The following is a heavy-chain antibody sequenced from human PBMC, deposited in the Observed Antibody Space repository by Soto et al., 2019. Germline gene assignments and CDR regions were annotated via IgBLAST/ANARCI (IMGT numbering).Heavy chain of an antibody. CDR1: GFTFDDYA. D-gene: IGHD6-13*01. J-gene: IGHJ4*02. V-gene: IGHV3-9*01. CDR2: ISWNSGSI. CDR3: ARSSSSFFPYFDY. Sequence: GGSLRLSCAASGFTFDDYAMHWVRQAPGKGLEWVSGISWNSGSIGYADSVKGRFTISRDNAKNSLYLQMNSLRAEDTALYYCARSSSSFFPYFDYWGQGPLVTV.